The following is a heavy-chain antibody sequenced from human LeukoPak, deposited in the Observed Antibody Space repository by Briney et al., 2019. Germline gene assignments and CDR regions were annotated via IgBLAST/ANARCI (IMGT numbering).Heavy chain of an antibody. D-gene: IGHD3-10*01. Sequence: ETLSLTCAVYGGSFSGYYWSWIRQPPGKGLEWVSAISGSGGSTYYADSVKGRFTISRDNSKNTLYLQMNSLRAEDTAVYYCAKLRTMVRGGSPSYWGQGTLVTVSS. CDR2: ISGSGGST. CDR3: AKLRTMVRGGSPSY. CDR1: GGSFSGYY. J-gene: IGHJ4*02. V-gene: IGHV3-23*01.